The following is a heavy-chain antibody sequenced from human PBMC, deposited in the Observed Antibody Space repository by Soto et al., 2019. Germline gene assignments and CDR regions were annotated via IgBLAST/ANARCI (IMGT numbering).Heavy chain of an antibody. CDR1: GFTFSSYA. CDR3: ARALRGSAAGFDY. V-gene: IGHV3-30-3*01. J-gene: IGHJ4*02. CDR2: ISYDGSNK. Sequence: GGSLRLSCAASGFTFSSYAMHWVRQAPGKGLEWVAVISYDGSNKYYADSVKGRFTISRDNSKNTLYLQMNSLRAEDTAVYYCARALRGSAAGFDYWGQGTLVTVS. D-gene: IGHD6-13*01.